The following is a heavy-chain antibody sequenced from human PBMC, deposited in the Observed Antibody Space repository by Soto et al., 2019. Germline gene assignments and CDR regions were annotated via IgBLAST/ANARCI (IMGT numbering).Heavy chain of an antibody. CDR3: ARDPGRYYYMDV. J-gene: IGHJ6*03. CDR2: IYYSGST. V-gene: IGHV4-59*12. Sequence: SETLSLTCTVSGGSISSYYWSWIRQPPGKGLEWIGYIYYSGSTNYNPSLKSRVTISVDTSKNQFSLKLSSVTAADTAVYHCARDPGRYYYMDVWGKGTTVTVSS. CDR1: GGSISSYY.